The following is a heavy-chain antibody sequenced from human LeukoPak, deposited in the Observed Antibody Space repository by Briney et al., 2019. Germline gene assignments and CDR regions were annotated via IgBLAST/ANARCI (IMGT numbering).Heavy chain of an antibody. CDR2: ISGSGGST. CDR3: AKGRLPEEAFDI. V-gene: IGHV3-23*01. CDR1: GFTFSSYA. D-gene: IGHD2-21*02. Sequence: GGSLRLSCAASGFTFSSYAMSWVRQAPGKGLEWVSAISGSGGSTYYADSVKGRFTISRDNSKNTLYLQMNSMRAEDTAVYYCAKGRLPEEAFDIWGQGTMVTVSS. J-gene: IGHJ3*02.